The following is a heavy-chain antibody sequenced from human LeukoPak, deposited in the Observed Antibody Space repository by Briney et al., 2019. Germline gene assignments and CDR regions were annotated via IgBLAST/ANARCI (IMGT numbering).Heavy chain of an antibody. CDR2: IKQDGSEQ. V-gene: IGHV3-7*01. J-gene: IGHJ4*02. CDR1: GFTFSSYW. Sequence: GGSLRLSCAASGFTFSSYWMDWVRQAPGKGMEWVANIKQDGSEQYYADSVKGRFTISRDNAKNSLYLQMNSLRAEDTAVYYCSRSLDYWGQGALVTVSS. CDR3: SRSLDY.